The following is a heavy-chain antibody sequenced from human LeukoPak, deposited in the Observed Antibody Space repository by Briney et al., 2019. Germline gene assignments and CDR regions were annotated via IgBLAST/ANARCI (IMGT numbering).Heavy chain of an antibody. Sequence: GGSLRLSCAASGFTFSGSAMHWVRQASGKGLEWIGRIRSKANSYATTYAASVKGRFTISRDDSKNTAYLQMNSLKTEDTAVYYWTLLGRGSSHNWGQGTLVTVSS. V-gene: IGHV3-73*01. D-gene: IGHD1-26*01. J-gene: IGHJ4*02. CDR1: GFTFSGSA. CDR2: IRSKANSYAT. CDR3: TLLGRGSSHN.